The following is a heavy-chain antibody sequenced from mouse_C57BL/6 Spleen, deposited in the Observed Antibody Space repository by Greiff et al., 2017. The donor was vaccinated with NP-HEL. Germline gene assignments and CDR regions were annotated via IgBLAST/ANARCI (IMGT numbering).Heavy chain of an antibody. D-gene: IGHD2-5*01. CDR3: ARDYSIPYYYAMDY. V-gene: IGHV1-9*01. CDR2: ILPGSGST. CDR1: GYTFTGYW. Sequence: QVQLQQSGAELMKPGASVKLSCKATGYTFTGYWIEWVKQRPGHGLEWIGEILPGSGSTNYNEKFKGKATFTADTSSNTAYMQLSSLTTEDSAIYYCARDYSIPYYYAMDYWGQGTSVTVSS. J-gene: IGHJ4*01.